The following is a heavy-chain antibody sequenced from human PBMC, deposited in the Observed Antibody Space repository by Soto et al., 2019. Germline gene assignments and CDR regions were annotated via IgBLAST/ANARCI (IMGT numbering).Heavy chain of an antibody. D-gene: IGHD5-12*01. J-gene: IGHJ4*02. CDR3: AKDSGSSGLFDY. CDR2: ISGSGGST. V-gene: IGHV3-23*01. CDR1: GFTFSNYA. Sequence: EVQLLESGGGLVQPGGSLRLSCAVSGFTFSNYAMSWVRQAPGKGLEWVSVISGSGGSTFYADSVKGRFTISRDDSKKTLHLQMNSLRAEDTAVYYCAKDSGSSGLFDYWGQGTLVAVSS.